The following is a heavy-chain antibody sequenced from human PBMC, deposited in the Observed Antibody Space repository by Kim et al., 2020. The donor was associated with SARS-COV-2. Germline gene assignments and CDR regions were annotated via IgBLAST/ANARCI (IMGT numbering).Heavy chain of an antibody. D-gene: IGHD4-17*01. CDR2: IYYSGST. CDR1: GGSISSSSYY. CDR3: ATTDDYGDYYDNENYYFDY. Sequence: SETLSLTCTVSGGSISSSSYYWGWIRQPPGKGLEWIGSIYYSGSTYYNPSLKSRVTISVDTSKNQFSLKLSSVTAADTAVYYCATTDDYGDYYDNENYYFDYWGQGTLVTVSS. J-gene: IGHJ4*02. V-gene: IGHV4-39*01.